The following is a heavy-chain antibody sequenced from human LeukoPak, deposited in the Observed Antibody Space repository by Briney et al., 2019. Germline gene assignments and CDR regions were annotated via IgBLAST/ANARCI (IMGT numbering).Heavy chain of an antibody. CDR2: ISSSGSTI. D-gene: IGHD6-19*01. V-gene: IGHV3-48*03. CDR1: GFTFSSYE. J-gene: IGHJ4*02. Sequence: GGSLRLSCAASGFTFSSYEMNWVRQAPGKGLEWVSYISSSGSTIYYADSVKGRFTISRDNAKNSLYLQMNSLRAEDTAVYYCARDQDSSGWTFFDYWGQGTLVTVSS. CDR3: ARDQDSSGWTFFDY.